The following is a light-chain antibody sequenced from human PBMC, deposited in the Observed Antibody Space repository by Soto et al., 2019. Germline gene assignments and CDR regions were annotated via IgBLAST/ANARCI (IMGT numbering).Light chain of an antibody. CDR3: QQYNDWPLL. V-gene: IGKV3-15*01. CDR1: QSGSSD. CDR2: GAS. Sequence: EIVMTQAPATLSLSPGERATLSCRTTQSGSSDLAWYQQKPGPAHRLLIYGASTRATGIPDRLRGSGSGSEFSLAFTSLQSEDFAFYYCQQYNDWPLLFGQGTKVDI. J-gene: IGKJ1*01.